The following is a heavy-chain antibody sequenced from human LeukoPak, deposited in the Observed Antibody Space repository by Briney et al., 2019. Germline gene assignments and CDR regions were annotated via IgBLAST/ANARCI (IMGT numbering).Heavy chain of an antibody. Sequence: GGSLRLSCVASGFTFSSYSMSWVRQAPGKGLEWVSYIDTSSSTIYYADSVKGRFTISRDNAKNSLYLQMNSLRAEDTAVYYCAREEGIDGSGYYYVLGYWGQGTLVTVPS. D-gene: IGHD3-22*01. J-gene: IGHJ4*02. V-gene: IGHV3-48*04. CDR3: AREEGIDGSGYYYVLGY. CDR1: GFTFSSYS. CDR2: IDTSSSTI.